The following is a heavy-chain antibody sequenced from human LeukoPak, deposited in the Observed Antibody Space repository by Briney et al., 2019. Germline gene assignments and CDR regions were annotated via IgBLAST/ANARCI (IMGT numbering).Heavy chain of an antibody. CDR2: IYYSGST. D-gene: IGHD1-26*01. CDR1: GRSLSSSSYY. J-gene: IGHJ4*02. V-gene: IGHV4-39*01. CDR3: ARRDGATGYFDY. Sequence: SETLSLTCTVSGRSLSSSSYYWGWLRQPPGKGLEWFGSIYYSGSTYYNPSLKSRVTISVDTSKNQFSLKLSSGTAADAAVYYCARRDGATGYFDYWGQGTLVTVSS.